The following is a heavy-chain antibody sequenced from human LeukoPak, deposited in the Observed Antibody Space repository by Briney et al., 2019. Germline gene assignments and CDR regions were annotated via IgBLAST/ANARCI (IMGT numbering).Heavy chain of an antibody. Sequence: GGSLRLSCVASGFPFSSYWMSWVRQAPGKGLEWVANIKQDGSEKYYVDSVKGRFTISRDNAKNSLYLQMNSLRAEDTAVYYCASVAWDSSWYGLDYWGQGTLVTVSS. D-gene: IGHD6-13*01. V-gene: IGHV3-7*03. CDR3: ASVAWDSSWYGLDY. CDR1: GFPFSSYW. CDR2: IKQDGSEK. J-gene: IGHJ4*02.